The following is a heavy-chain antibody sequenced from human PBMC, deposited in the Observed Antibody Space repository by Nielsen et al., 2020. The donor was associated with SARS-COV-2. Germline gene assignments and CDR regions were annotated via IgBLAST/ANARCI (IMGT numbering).Heavy chain of an antibody. V-gene: IGHV1-69*13. J-gene: IGHJ6*03. CDR3: AREYDTITRTGMDV. D-gene: IGHD3-9*01. CDR1: GGTFSSYA. CDR2: IIPIFGTA. Sequence: SVKVSCKASGGTFSSYAISWVRQAPGQGLEWMGGIIPIFGTANYAQKFQGRVTITADESTSTAYMELSSLRSDDTAVYYCAREYDTITRTGMDVWGKGTTVTVSS.